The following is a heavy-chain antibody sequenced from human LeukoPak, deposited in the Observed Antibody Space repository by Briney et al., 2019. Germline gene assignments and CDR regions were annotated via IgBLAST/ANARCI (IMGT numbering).Heavy chain of an antibody. CDR3: ARAGQFDY. J-gene: IGHJ4*02. V-gene: IGHV3-48*03. CDR1: GFTFSSYG. Sequence: GGSLRLSCAASGFTFSSYGMNWVRQAPGKGLEWVSYISNSGGIKYYADSVKRRFPISRDKAKNSLYLQMNSLRAEDTSVYYCARAGQFDYWGQGTLVTVSS. CDR2: ISNSGGIK.